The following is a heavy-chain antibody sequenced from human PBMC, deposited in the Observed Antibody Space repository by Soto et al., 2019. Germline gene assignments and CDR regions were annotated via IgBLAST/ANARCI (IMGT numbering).Heavy chain of an antibody. V-gene: IGHV3-33*01. CDR2: IWYDGSNK. J-gene: IGHJ3*02. Sequence: GGSLRLSCAASGFTFSSYGMHWVRQAPGKGLEWVAVIWYDGSNKYYADSVKGRFTISRDNSKNTLYLQMNSLRAEDTAVYYCARAGMSNAFDIWGQGTMVTVSS. CDR3: ARAGMSNAFDI. CDR1: GFTFSSYG. D-gene: IGHD3-10*01.